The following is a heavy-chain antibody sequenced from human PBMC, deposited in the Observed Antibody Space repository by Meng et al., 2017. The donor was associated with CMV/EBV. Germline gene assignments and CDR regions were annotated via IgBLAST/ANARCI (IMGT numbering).Heavy chain of an antibody. CDR2: ISSSSSYI. J-gene: IGHJ4*02. CDR3: ARDRAGPWH. CDR1: GFTFSSYA. V-gene: IGHV3-21*01. D-gene: IGHD3-10*01. Sequence: GESLKISCAASGFTFSSYAMHWVRQAPGKGLEWVSSISSSSSYIYYADSVKGRFTISRDNAKNSLYLQMNSLRAEDTAVYYCARDRAGPWHWGQGTLVTVSS.